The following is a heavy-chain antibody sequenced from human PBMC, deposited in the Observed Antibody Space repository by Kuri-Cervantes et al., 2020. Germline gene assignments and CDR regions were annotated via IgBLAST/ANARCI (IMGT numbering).Heavy chain of an antibody. D-gene: IGHD6-19*01. CDR2: IYTSGST. CDR1: GGSISSGSYY. J-gene: IGHJ4*02. Sequence: SETLSLTCTVSGGSISSGSYYWSWIRQPAGKGLEWIGRIYTSGSTNYNPSLKSRVTISVDTSKNQFSLKLSSVTAADTAVYYCASGRAEWLVPAMVRKRRNYWGQGTLVTVSS. V-gene: IGHV4-61*02. CDR3: ASGRAEWLVPAMVRKRRNY.